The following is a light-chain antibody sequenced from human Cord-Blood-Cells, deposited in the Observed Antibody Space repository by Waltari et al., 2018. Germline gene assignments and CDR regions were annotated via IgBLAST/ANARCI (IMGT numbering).Light chain of an antibody. CDR1: QGISRY. Sequence: DIQLTQSPSFLSASVADRVTITCRASQGISRYFAWYQQKPGKAPKLLVYAASTLQSGVPSRFIGSGSVTEFTLTISSLQPEDFATYYCQQLNSYPYSFGQGTKLEIK. V-gene: IGKV1-9*01. J-gene: IGKJ2*03. CDR2: AAS. CDR3: QQLNSYPYS.